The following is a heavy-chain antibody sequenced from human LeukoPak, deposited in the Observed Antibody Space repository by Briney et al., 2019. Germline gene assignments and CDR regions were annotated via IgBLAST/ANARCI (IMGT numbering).Heavy chain of an antibody. CDR3: AKITGYVPGLIDY. V-gene: IGHV3-23*01. CDR1: GFTFDDYA. CDR2: ISGSGGST. D-gene: IGHD5-12*01. Sequence: PXGSLRLSCAASGFTFDDYAMSWVRQAPGKGLEWVSAISGSGGSTYYADSVKGRFTISRDNSKNTLYLQMNSLRAEDTAVYYCAKITGYVPGLIDYWGQGTLVTVSS. J-gene: IGHJ4*02.